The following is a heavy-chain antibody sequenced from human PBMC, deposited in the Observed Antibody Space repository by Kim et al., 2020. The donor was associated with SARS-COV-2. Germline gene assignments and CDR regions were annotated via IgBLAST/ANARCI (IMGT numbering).Heavy chain of an antibody. D-gene: IGHD3-3*01. J-gene: IGHJ6*03. CDR2: INNSGST. CDR1: GGSVSSVDYS. Sequence: SETLSLTCTVSGGSVSSVDYSWNWIRQPPGKGLEWIGYINNSGSTKYNPTLKSRVTISVDTSKNQFSLRLSSVTAADTAVYYCARGVFGLVIIPYYYYYMDDWGRGTTITVSS. V-gene: IGHV4-61*08. CDR3: ARGVFGLVIIPYYYYYMDD.